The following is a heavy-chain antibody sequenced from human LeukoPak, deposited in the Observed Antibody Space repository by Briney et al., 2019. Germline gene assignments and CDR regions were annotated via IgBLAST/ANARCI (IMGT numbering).Heavy chain of an antibody. D-gene: IGHD1-7*01. CDR1: GFTFSSYS. J-gene: IGHJ4*02. CDR2: ISSSSSYI. Sequence: PGGSLRLSCAASGFTFSSYSMNWVRQAPGKGLEWVSSISSSSSYIYYADSVKGRFTISRDNAKNSLYLQMNSLRAEDTAVYYCARDGPLFAWNSYYFDYWGQGTLVAVSS. V-gene: IGHV3-21*01. CDR3: ARDGPLFAWNSYYFDY.